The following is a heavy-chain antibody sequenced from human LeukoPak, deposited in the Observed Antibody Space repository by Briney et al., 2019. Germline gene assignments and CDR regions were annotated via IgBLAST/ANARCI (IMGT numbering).Heavy chain of an antibody. CDR2: IWYDGSNK. Sequence: GRSLRLSCAASGFTLSSYGMHWVRQAPGKGLEWVAVIWYDGSNKYYADSVKGRFTISRDNSKNTLYLQMNSLRAEDTAVYYCAREVDVWLVRSYYYGMDVWGQGTTVTVSS. CDR3: AREVDVWLVRSYYYGMDV. CDR1: GFTLSSYG. D-gene: IGHD6-19*01. V-gene: IGHV3-33*01. J-gene: IGHJ6*02.